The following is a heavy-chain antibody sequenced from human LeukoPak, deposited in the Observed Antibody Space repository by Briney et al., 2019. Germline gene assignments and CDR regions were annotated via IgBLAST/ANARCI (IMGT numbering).Heavy chain of an antibody. D-gene: IGHD1-26*01. Sequence: SETLSLTCTVSGGSISSSSYYWGWIRQPPGKGLEWIGSIYYSGSTYYNPSLQSRATISVDTSKNQFSLKLSSVTAADTAVYYCARESRGSYAPFDYWGQGTLVTVSS. J-gene: IGHJ4*02. CDR3: ARESRGSYAPFDY. CDR2: IYYSGST. CDR1: GGSISSSSYY. V-gene: IGHV4-39*07.